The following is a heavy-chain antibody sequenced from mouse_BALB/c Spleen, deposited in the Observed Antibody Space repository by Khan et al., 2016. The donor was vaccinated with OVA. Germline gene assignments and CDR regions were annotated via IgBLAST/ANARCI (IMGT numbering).Heavy chain of an antibody. CDR2: IWGDGST. CDR3: AKFTPEYYSMDY. J-gene: IGHJ4*01. CDR1: GFSLSSYG. D-gene: IGHD1-1*01. V-gene: IGHV2-3*01. Sequence: VELVESGPGLVAPSQSLSITCTVSGFSLSSYGVNWVRQPPGKGLEWLGVIWGDGSTNYHSALISRMIISKDNSKSQVFLKLNSLQTDDTATYYCAKFTPEYYSMDYWGQGTSVTVSS.